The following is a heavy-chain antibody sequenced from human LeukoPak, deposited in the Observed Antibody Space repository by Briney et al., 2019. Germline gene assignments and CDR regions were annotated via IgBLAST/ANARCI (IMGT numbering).Heavy chain of an antibody. CDR1: GGSISSGDYY. V-gene: IGHV4-30-4*01. CDR3: ARNTNYYYYGMDV. J-gene: IGHJ6*02. Sequence: SETLSLTCTVSGGSISSGDYYWSWIRQPPGTGLEWIGYIYYSGSTYYNPSLKSRVTISVDTSKNQFSLKLSSVTAADTAVYYCARNTNYYYYGMDVWGQGTTVTVSS. CDR2: IYYSGST. D-gene: IGHD1-1*01.